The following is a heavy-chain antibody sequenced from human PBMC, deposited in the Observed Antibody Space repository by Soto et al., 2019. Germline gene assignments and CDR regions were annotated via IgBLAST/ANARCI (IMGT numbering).Heavy chain of an antibody. V-gene: IGHV2-70*11. CDR3: ARIRIAAAGTGYYYYGMDV. Sequence: SGPTLVNPTQTLTLTCTFSGFSLSTSGMCVSWIRQPPGKALEWLARIDWDDDKYYSTSLKTRLTISKDTSKNQVVLTMTNMDPVDTATYYCARIRIAAAGTGYYYYGMDVWGQGTTVTAP. CDR1: GFSLSTSGMC. D-gene: IGHD6-13*01. CDR2: IDWDDDK. J-gene: IGHJ6*02.